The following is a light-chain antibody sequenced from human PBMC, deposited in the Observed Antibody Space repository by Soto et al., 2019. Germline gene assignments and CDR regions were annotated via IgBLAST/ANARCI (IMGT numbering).Light chain of an antibody. CDR1: SSNIGSNT. Sequence: QAVVTQPTSASGTPGQRVTISCSGSSSNIGSNTVNWYQQLPGTAPKLLIYSNNQRPSGVPDRFSGSKSGTSASLAISGLQSEDEADYYCAAWDDSLNGLFGGGTKVTVL. V-gene: IGLV1-44*01. J-gene: IGLJ2*01. CDR2: SNN. CDR3: AAWDDSLNGL.